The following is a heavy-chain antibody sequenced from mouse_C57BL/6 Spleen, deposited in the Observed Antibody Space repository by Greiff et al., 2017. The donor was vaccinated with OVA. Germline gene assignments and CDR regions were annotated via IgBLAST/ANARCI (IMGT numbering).Heavy chain of an antibody. D-gene: IGHD1-1*01. CDR3: ARIAGYYGSNPFAY. Sequence: QVTLKVSGPGILQPSQTLSLTCSFSGFSLSTFGLGVGWIRQPSGKGLEWLAHIWWDGDKYYNPALKSWLTISKYTSKNQVFLKIANVDTADTATYYCARIAGYYGSNPFAYWGQGTLVTVSA. CDR2: IWWDGDK. J-gene: IGHJ3*01. CDR1: GFSLSTFGLG. V-gene: IGHV8-8*01.